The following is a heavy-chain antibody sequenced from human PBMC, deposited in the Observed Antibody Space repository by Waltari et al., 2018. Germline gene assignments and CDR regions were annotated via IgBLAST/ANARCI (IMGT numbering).Heavy chain of an antibody. J-gene: IGHJ4*02. D-gene: IGHD1-26*01. CDR1: GFTFEDYA. Sequence: EIQLVESGGGLAQPGRSLRLSCAASGFTFEDYAMHWVRQTPGKGLEWVSGSTWNSNNIGYADSVKGRFTISRDNAKKSLYLQMNSLRTEDTALYYCAKGHSGSYGLDYWGQGTPVTVSS. V-gene: IGHV3-9*01. CDR2: STWNSNNI. CDR3: AKGHSGSYGLDY.